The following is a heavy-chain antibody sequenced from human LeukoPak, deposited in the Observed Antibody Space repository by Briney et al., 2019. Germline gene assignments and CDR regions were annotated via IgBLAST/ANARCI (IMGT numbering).Heavy chain of an antibody. CDR1: GGSISSSSYY. CDR2: IYYSGST. Sequence: SETLSLTCTVSGGSISSSSYYWGWIRQPPGKGLEWIGSIYYSGSTYYNPSLKSRVTISVDTSKNQFSLKLSSVTAADTAVYYCARDKWIQLWSYDILTTNNWFDPWGQGTLVTVSS. CDR3: ARDKWIQLWSYDILTTNNWFDP. V-gene: IGHV4-39*02. D-gene: IGHD3-9*01. J-gene: IGHJ5*02.